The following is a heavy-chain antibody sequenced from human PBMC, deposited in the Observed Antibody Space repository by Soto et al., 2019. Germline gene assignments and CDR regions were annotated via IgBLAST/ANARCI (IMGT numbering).Heavy chain of an antibody. CDR1: GFTFSSYG. D-gene: IGHD6-13*01. CDR3: ARDPGSSSPPYYYYYYMDV. J-gene: IGHJ6*03. V-gene: IGHV3-33*01. Sequence: GGSLRLSCAASGFTFSSYGMHWVRQAPGKGLEWVAVIWYDGSNKYSADSVKGRFTISRDNSKNTLFLQMNSLRAEDTAVYYCARDPGSSSPPYYYYYYMDVWGKGTTVTVSS. CDR2: IWYDGSNK.